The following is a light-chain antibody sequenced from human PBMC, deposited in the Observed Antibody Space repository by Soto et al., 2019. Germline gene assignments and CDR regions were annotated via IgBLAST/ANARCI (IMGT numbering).Light chain of an antibody. J-gene: IGLJ1*01. V-gene: IGLV2-8*01. CDR1: RSDVGGYNY. CDR3: CSYAGRYIYV. Sequence: QSVLTQPPSASGSPGQSVAISCTGTRSDVGGYNYVSWYQQHPGKAPKLMIYEVNKRPSGVPDRFSGSKSGNTASLTISGLQSEDEADYYCCSYAGRYIYVFGTGTKVTVL. CDR2: EVN.